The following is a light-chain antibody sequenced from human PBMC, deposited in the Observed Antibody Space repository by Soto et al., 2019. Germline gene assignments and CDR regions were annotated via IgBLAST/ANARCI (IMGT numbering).Light chain of an antibody. CDR2: GAS. CDR3: QQYGSSPRT. J-gene: IGKJ4*01. Sequence: EIVLTQSPGTLSLSPGERAALSCRASVTVSSNFLAWYQQKPGQAPRLLIYGASKRASSIPDRFSGGGSGTDFALIISRLEAEDFAVYYCQQYGSSPRTFGGGTRVEIK. V-gene: IGKV3-20*01. CDR1: VTVSSNF.